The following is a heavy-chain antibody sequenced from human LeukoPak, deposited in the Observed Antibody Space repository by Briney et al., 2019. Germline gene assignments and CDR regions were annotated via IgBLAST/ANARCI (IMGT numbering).Heavy chain of an antibody. CDR1: GYAFSNYG. V-gene: IGHV1-18*01. D-gene: IGHD6-19*01. CDR2: ISTYNGNT. J-gene: IGHJ4*02. CDR3: ASGTSYSSGWQY. Sequence: ASVKVSCKASGYAFSNYGISWVRQAPGQGLEWMGGISTYNGNTNYAQRLQGRVTMTTDTSTSTAYMELRSLRSDDTAVYFCASGTSYSSGWQYWGQGTLVTVSS.